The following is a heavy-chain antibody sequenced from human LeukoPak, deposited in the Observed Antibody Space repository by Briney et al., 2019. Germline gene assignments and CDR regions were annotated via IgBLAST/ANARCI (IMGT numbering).Heavy chain of an antibody. Sequence: ASVKVSCKASGYTFTSYGISWVRQAPGQGLEWMGWISAYNGNTNYAQKLQGRVTMTTETSTSTAYMELRSLRSDDTAVYYCARGLPYCSSTSCYFAGDYWGQGTLVTVSS. CDR1: GYTFTSYG. CDR3: ARGLPYCSSTSCYFAGDY. D-gene: IGHD2-2*01. V-gene: IGHV1-18*01. CDR2: ISAYNGNT. J-gene: IGHJ4*02.